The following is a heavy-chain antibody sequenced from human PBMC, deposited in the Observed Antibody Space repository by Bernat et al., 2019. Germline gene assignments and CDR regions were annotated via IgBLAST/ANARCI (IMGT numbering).Heavy chain of an antibody. CDR2: IKWNSGST. CDR3: ARYQDVVIVGYMDV. D-gene: IGHD2-15*01. CDR1: GFTFKDYG. V-gene: IGHV3-20*04. J-gene: IGHJ6*03. Sequence: EVQLVESGGGVVRPGGSLRLSCAASGFTFKDYGMSWVHQAPGKGLEWVSSIKWNSGSTGYADSVKGRFTISRDNAKNSLYLQMNSLRAEDTALYYCARYQDVVIVGYMDVLGKGTTVTVSS.